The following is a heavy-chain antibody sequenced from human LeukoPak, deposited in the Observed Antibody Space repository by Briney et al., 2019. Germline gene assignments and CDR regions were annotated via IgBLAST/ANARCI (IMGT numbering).Heavy chain of an antibody. CDR1: GGSINSYF. V-gene: IGHV4-59*01. CDR3: ARESNADNWFDP. CDR2: IYYSGST. J-gene: IGHJ5*02. Sequence: PSETLSLTCTVSGGSINSYFWSWIRQPPGKGLEWIGYIYYSGSTNYNPSLKSRVTISVDTSKNQFSLKLSSVTAADTAVYYCARESNADNWFDPWGQGTLVTVSS.